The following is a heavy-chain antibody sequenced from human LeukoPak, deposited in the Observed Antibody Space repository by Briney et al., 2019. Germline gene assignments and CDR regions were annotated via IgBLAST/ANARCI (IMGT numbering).Heavy chain of an antibody. V-gene: IGHV4-39*01. Sequence: SETLSLTCTVSGGSISNSSYYWGWIRQPPGMGLEWIVSIYYSGSTYYNPSLKSRVTISVDTSKNQFSLNLNSVTAADTALYYCASHSSYVSPFRSWGRGPLVTVSP. CDR3: ASHSSYVSPFRS. J-gene: IGHJ5*02. CDR2: IYYSGST. CDR1: GGSISNSSYY. D-gene: IGHD3-10*02.